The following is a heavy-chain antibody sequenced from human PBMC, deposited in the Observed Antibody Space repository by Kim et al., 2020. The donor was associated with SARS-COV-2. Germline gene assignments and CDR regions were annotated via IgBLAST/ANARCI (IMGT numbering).Heavy chain of an antibody. Sequence: SVKGRFTSSRDNSKNTLYLQMNSLRAEDTAVYYCAKYYYNSGGYYEAAFDYWGQGTLVTVSS. J-gene: IGHJ4*02. D-gene: IGHD3-22*01. V-gene: IGHV3-66*01. CDR3: AKYYYNSGGYYEAAFDY.